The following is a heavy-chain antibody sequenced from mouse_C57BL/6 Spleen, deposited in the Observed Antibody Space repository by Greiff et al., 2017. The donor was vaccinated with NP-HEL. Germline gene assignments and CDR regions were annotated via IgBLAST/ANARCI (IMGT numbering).Heavy chain of an antibody. J-gene: IGHJ4*01. Sequence: EVQLQQSGAELVKPGASVKLSCTASGFNIKDYYMHWVKQRTEQGLEWIGRIDPEDGETKYAPKFQGKATITADTSSNTAYLQLSSLTTEDTAVYYCSNVNYYGSSPLYAMDYWGQGTSVTVSS. D-gene: IGHD1-1*01. CDR3: SNVNYYGSSPLYAMDY. CDR1: GFNIKDYY. CDR2: IDPEDGET. V-gene: IGHV14-2*01.